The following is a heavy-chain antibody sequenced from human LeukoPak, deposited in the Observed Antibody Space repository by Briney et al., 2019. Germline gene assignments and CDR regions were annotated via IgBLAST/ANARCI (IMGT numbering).Heavy chain of an antibody. Sequence: SETLSLTCAVSGGSISSSNWWSWVRQPPGKGLEWIGEIYHSGGTNYNPSLKSRVTISVDTSKNQFSLKLSSVTAADTAVYYCATRNYYGSGSYYNGPDYWGQGTLVTVSS. CDR2: IYHSGGT. J-gene: IGHJ4*02. CDR1: GGSISSSNW. V-gene: IGHV4-4*02. CDR3: ATRNYYGSGSYYNGPDY. D-gene: IGHD3-10*01.